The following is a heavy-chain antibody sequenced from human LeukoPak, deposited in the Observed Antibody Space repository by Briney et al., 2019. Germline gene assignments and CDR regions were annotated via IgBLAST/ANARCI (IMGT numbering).Heavy chain of an antibody. V-gene: IGHV3-9*01. D-gene: IGHD3-16*02. CDR2: ISWNSGSI. J-gene: IGHJ4*02. CDR3: AKSTFGGVIGPLDY. Sequence: PGGSLRLSCAASGFTFDDYAMHWVRQAPGKGLEWVSGISWNSGSIGYADSVKGRFTISRDNAKNSLYLQMNSLRAEDTALYYCAKSTFGGVIGPLDYWGQGTLVTVSS. CDR1: GFTFDDYA.